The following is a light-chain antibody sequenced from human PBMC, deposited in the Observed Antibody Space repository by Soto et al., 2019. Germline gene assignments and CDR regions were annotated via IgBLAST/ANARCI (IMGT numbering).Light chain of an antibody. V-gene: IGKV1-5*01. CDR2: DAS. CDR1: QSISSW. Sequence: DIQMTQSPSTLSASVGDRVTITCRASQSISSWVAWYQQKPGKAPKLLIYDASSLESGVPSRFRGSGSGTEFTLTISSLQPDDCATYYCQQYNSYATWTFGQGTNVEIK. CDR3: QQYNSYATWT. J-gene: IGKJ1*01.